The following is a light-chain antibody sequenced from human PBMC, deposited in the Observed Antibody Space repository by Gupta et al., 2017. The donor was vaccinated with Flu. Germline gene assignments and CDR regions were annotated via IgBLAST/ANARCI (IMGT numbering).Light chain of an antibody. CDR2: DAS. J-gene: IGKJ1*01. CDR3: QQRRSWPQT. V-gene: IGKV3-11*01. Sequence: CRASQTVNYSLTWYQHKPGQAPSLLIYDASNRPTGIPTRFSGSGSGTDFTLTISSLEPEDFGVYYCQQRRSWPQTFGQVTKVEMK. CDR1: QTVNYS.